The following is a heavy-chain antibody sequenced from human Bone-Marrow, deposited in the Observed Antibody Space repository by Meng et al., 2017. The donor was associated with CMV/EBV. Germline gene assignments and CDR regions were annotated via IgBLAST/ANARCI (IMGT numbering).Heavy chain of an antibody. CDR1: GFTFSSYW. J-gene: IGHJ4*02. CDR3: ATKTSGTTYFNY. V-gene: IGHV3-7*01. Sequence: GGSLRLSCAASGFTFSSYWMSWVRQAPGKGLEWVANIKQDGSEKYYVDSVKGRFTISRDNAEHSLYLQMNSLRGEDTALYYCATKTSGTTYFNYWGQGTLVTVSS. CDR2: IKQDGSEK. D-gene: IGHD4-11*01.